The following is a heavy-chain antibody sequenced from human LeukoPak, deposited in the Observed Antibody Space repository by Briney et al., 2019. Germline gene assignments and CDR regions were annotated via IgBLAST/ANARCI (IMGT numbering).Heavy chain of an antibody. Sequence: PGGSLRLSCAASGFTFSNYDMSWVRQAPGKGLEWVSLISGDGGSTYYADSVKGRFTISRDNNKNSLYLQMNSLGTEDTALYYCATSDFAAHFDYWGQGTLVTVSS. CDR3: ATSDFAAHFDY. D-gene: IGHD2/OR15-2a*01. J-gene: IGHJ4*02. V-gene: IGHV3-43*02. CDR1: GFTFSNYD. CDR2: ISGDGGST.